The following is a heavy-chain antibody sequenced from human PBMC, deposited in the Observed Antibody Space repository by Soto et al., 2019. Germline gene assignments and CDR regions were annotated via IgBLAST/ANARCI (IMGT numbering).Heavy chain of an antibody. CDR2: IYHSGST. V-gene: IGHV4-4*02. CDR1: RSDW. Sequence: RSDWCRWIHKPPGKGLEWIGEIYHSGSTNYNPSLKSRVTISVDKSKNQFSLKLSSVTAADTAVYYCARVTYYYDSSGQHSLRRDALDTWGQGTMVT. D-gene: IGHD3-22*01. J-gene: IGHJ3*02. CDR3: ARVTYYYDSSGQHSLRRDALDT.